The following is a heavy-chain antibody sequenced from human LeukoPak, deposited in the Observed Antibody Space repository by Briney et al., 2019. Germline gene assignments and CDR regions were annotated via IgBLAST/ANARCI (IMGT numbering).Heavy chain of an antibody. J-gene: IGHJ4*02. CDR1: GGSFSDYY. V-gene: IGHV4-34*01. D-gene: IGHD3-22*01. CDR3: ARGPLERSYYDSSGYYSRKVYYFDY. Sequence: SETLSLTCAVNGGSFSDYYWSWIRQPPGKGLEWIGEINHRGSTNYNPSLKSRVTISVNTSKHQFSLKLSSVTAADTAVYYCARGPLERSYYDSSGYYSRKVYYFDYWGQGTLVTVSS. CDR2: INHRGST.